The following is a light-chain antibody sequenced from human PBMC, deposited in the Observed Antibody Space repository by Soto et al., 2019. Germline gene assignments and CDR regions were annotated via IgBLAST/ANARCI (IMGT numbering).Light chain of an antibody. CDR3: QVWESGRGV. CDR1: NIGGKS. J-gene: IGLJ1*01. V-gene: IGLV3-21*02. CDR2: DDS. Sequence: ELTQPPSVSVAPGQTARITCGGNNIGGKSVHWYQQKPGQAPVLVVYDDSDRPSGIPERFSGSNSVNTATLTISRVAAGDEADYYCQVWESGRGVFGTGTKV.